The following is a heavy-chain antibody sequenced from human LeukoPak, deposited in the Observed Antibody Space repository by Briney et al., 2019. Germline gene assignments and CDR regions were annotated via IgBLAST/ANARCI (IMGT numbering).Heavy chain of an antibody. V-gene: IGHV4-34*01. CDR2: INHSGST. CDR1: GGSFSGYY. Sequence: PSETLSLTCAVYGGSFSGYYWSWIRQPPGKGLEWIGEINHSGSTNYNPSLKSRVTISVDTSKNQFSLKLSSVTAADTAVYYCARSILQSHYYYYYMDVRGKGTTVTVSS. D-gene: IGHD2-21*01. J-gene: IGHJ6*03. CDR3: ARSILQSHYYYYYMDV.